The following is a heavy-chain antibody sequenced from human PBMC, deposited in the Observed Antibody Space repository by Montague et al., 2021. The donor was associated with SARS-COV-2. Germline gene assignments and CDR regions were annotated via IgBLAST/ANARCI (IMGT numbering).Heavy chain of an antibody. CDR3: ARHTSAWYEYFED. D-gene: IGHD2-2*01. CDR2: TGST. V-gene: IGHV4-39*01. J-gene: IGHJ4*02. Sequence: TGSTYYNPSLKSRVTMSVDTSRNQFSLKLSSVTAADTAIYYCARHTSAWYEYFEDWGQGTRVTVSS.